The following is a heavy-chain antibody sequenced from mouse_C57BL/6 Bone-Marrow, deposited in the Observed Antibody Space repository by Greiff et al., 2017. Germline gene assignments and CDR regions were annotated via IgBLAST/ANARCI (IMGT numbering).Heavy chain of an antibody. CDR3: ARHDGFYYYAMDY. J-gene: IGHJ4*01. CDR2: ISSGGSYI. Sequence: EVMLVESGGDLVKPGGSLKLSCAASGFTFSSYGLSWVRQTPDKRLAWVATISSGGSYISYPDSVKGRFTISRDNAKNTLYLQMSSLKSEDTAMYYCARHDGFYYYAMDYWGQGTSVTVSS. D-gene: IGHD2-3*01. CDR1: GFTFSSYG. V-gene: IGHV5-6*01.